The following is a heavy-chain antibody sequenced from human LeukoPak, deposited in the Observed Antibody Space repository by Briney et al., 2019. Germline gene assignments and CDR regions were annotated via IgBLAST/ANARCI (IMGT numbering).Heavy chain of an antibody. D-gene: IGHD3-22*01. J-gene: IGHJ3*02. CDR2: IRYDGSNE. CDR3: AKDQLRITMIGYAFDI. Sequence: GGSLRLSFAASRFTSSSYVMHWVRQAPGKGLEWVAFIRYDGSNEYYADSVKGRFTISRDNSKNTVYLQMNSLRAEDTAVYYCAKDQLRITMIGYAFDIWGQGTMVTVSS. CDR1: RFTSSSYV. V-gene: IGHV3-30*02.